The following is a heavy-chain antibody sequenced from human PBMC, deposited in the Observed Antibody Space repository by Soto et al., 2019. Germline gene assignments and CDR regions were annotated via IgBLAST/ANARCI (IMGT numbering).Heavy chain of an antibody. Sequence: GGSLRLSCAASGFTFSSYEMNWVRQAPGKGLEWVSYISSSGSTIYYADSVKGRFTISRDNAKNSLYLQMNSLRAEDTAVYYCARSFGAKGYYCYGMDVWSRGTTVTV. J-gene: IGHJ6*02. V-gene: IGHV3-48*03. D-gene: IGHD2-15*01. CDR3: ARSFGAKGYYCYGMDV. CDR2: ISSSGSTI. CDR1: GFTFSSYE.